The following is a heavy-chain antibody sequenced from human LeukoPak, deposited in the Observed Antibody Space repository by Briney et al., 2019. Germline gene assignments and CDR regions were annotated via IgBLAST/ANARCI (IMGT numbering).Heavy chain of an antibody. D-gene: IGHD3-22*01. J-gene: IGHJ3*02. CDR1: GYTFTGYY. CDR2: INPDSGGT. CDR3: ASGEDYDSSGYYLGAFDI. V-gene: IGHV1-2*02. Sequence: ASVKVSCKASGYTFTGYYMHWVRQAPGQGLEWMGWINPDSGGTIYAQNFQGRVTMTRDTSISTAYMELSSLRSDDTAVYYCASGEDYDSSGYYLGAFDIWGQGTMVTVSS.